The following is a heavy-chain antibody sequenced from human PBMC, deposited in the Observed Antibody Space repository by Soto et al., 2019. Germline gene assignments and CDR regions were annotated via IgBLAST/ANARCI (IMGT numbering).Heavy chain of an antibody. Sequence: EVQLVESGGGLVQPGRSLRLSCAAAGFTFDHYAMHWVRQGPGTGLEWVAGITWNGGRIHYTDSVKGRFTISRDNTKNPMSLQINSLRAEDTALYFCVRGFYTVDSDFDFWGQGTQVTVSS. CDR2: ITWNGGRI. D-gene: IGHD3-16*01. CDR3: VRGFYTVDSDFDF. CDR1: GFTFDHYA. J-gene: IGHJ4*02. V-gene: IGHV3-9*01.